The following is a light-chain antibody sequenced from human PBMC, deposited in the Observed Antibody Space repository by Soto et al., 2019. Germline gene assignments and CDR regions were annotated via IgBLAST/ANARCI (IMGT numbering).Light chain of an antibody. J-gene: IGLJ2*01. CDR2: EGS. Sequence: QSALTQPASVSGSPGQSITISCTGTSNDVGSYNLVSWYQQHPGKAPKLMIYEGSKRPSGVSNRFSGSKSGNTASLTISGLQAEDEADYYCCSYSGSSIVVLGGGTKLTVL. CDR1: SNDVGSYNL. CDR3: CSYSGSSIVV. V-gene: IGLV2-23*01.